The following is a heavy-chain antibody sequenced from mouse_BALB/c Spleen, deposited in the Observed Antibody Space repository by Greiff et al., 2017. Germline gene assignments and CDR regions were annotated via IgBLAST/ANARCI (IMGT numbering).Heavy chain of an antibody. D-gene: IGHD1-2*01. CDR2: ISSGGST. CDR3: ARTLITTATGYFDY. V-gene: IGHV5-6-5*01. J-gene: IGHJ2*01. Sequence: EVQVVESGGGLVKPGGSLKLSCAASGFTFSSYAMSWVRQTPEKRLEWVASISSGGSTYYPDSVKGRFTISRDNARNILYLQMSSLRSEDTAMYYCARTLITTATGYFDYWGQGTTLTVSS. CDR1: GFTFSSYA.